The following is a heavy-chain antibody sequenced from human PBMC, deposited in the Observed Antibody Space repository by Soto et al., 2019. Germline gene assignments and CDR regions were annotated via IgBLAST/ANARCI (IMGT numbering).Heavy chain of an antibody. D-gene: IGHD4-4*01. CDR3: ARNAVTSNWYFDL. CDR1: GFTFSSYW. Sequence: GGSLRLSCAASGFTFSSYWMSWVRQAPGKGLEWVANIKQDGSEKYYVDSVKGRFTISRDNAKNSLYLQMNSLRAEDTAVYYCARNAVTSNWYFDLWGRGTLVTVSS. J-gene: IGHJ2*01. V-gene: IGHV3-7*03. CDR2: IKQDGSEK.